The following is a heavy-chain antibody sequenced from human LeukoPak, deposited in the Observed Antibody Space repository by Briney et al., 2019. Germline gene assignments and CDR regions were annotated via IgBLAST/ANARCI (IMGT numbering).Heavy chain of an antibody. Sequence: GGSLRLSCAASGFIFSHYGMHWVRQAPGKGLEWVAVIQNDASTENFADSVKGRFAISRDNAKNSLYLQMNSLRAEDTAVYYCARGSPLDAFDIWGQGTMVTVSS. J-gene: IGHJ3*02. CDR2: IQNDASTE. CDR1: GFIFSHYG. CDR3: ARGSPLDAFDI. V-gene: IGHV3-33*05.